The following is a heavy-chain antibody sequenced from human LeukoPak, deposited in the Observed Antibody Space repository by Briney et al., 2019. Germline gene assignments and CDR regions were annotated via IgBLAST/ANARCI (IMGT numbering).Heavy chain of an antibody. Sequence: PGGSLRLSCAASGFTFSSYDMHWVRQATGKGLEWVSAIGTASDTYYPGSVKGRFTISRENAKNSLYLQMNSLRAGDTAVYYCARGGGFDFDYWGQGTLVTVSS. CDR3: ARGGGFDFDY. J-gene: IGHJ4*02. CDR2: IGTASDT. CDR1: GFTFSSYD. D-gene: IGHD3-16*01. V-gene: IGHV3-13*01.